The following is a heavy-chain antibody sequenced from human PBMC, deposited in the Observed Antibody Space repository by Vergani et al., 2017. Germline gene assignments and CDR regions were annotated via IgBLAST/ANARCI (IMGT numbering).Heavy chain of an antibody. CDR1: GFTFSSYW. CDR2: INSDGSST. D-gene: IGHD5-24*01. Sequence: EVQLVESGGGLVQPGGSLRLSCAASGFTFSSYWMHWVRQAPGKGLVWVSRINSDGSSTNYADSVKGRFTISRDNARNTLYLQMNSLRAEDTAVYYCAGIVEMFSSNPDYYYYGMDVWGQGTTVTVSS. V-gene: IGHV3-74*01. CDR3: AGIVEMFSSNPDYYYYGMDV. J-gene: IGHJ6*02.